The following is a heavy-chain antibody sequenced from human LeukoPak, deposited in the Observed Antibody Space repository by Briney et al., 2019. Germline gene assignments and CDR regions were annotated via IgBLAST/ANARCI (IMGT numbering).Heavy chain of an antibody. CDR2: ISGSSSTI. D-gene: IGHD3-22*01. Sequence: GGSLRLSCAASGFTFSSYTMNWVRQAPGKGLEWVSYISGSSSTIYYADSVKGRFTISRDHAKNSLYLQMNSLKDEDTAVYYCARKTWDSSGYYCLDYWGQGTLVTVSS. J-gene: IGHJ4*02. CDR3: ARKTWDSSGYYCLDY. V-gene: IGHV3-48*02. CDR1: GFTFSSYT.